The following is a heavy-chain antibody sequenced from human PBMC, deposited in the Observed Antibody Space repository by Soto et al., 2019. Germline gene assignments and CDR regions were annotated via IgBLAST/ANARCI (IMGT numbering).Heavy chain of an antibody. D-gene: IGHD1-1*01. CDR1: GFTFSSYA. J-gene: IGHJ4*02. Sequence: QVQLVESGGGVVQPGRSLRLSCAASGFTFSSYAMHWVRQAPGKGLEWVAVISYDGSNKYYADSVKGRFTISRDNSKNSLYLQINSLRAEDTAVYYCAREGTRNHPDYWGQRTLVTVSS. CDR2: ISYDGSNK. V-gene: IGHV3-30-3*01. CDR3: AREGTRNHPDY.